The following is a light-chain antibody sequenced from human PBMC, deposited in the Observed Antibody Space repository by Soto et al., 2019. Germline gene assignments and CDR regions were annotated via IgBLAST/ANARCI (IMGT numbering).Light chain of an antibody. J-gene: IGKJ4*01. CDR2: AAS. Sequence: IQLTQSPSSLSASVGDRVTITCRASQGLSSYLAWYQQKPGKAPKLLIYAASTLQTGVPSRFSGSESGTDFTLTISSLQPEDFATYYCQQVNNYPRTFGGGTKVDIK. CDR3: QQVNNYPRT. V-gene: IGKV1-9*01. CDR1: QGLSSY.